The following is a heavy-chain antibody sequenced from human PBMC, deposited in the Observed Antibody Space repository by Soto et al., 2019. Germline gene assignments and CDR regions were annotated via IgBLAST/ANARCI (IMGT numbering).Heavy chain of an antibody. CDR3: VRDNIVACMDRFDY. Sequence: SQTLSLTCGISGDSVSSNRAAWHWIRQSPSRGLEWLGRTYYRSRWYTEYAISVKSRVTISPDPSKNQFSLQLDSLTPEDTAIYYCVRDNIVACMDRFDYWGRGTLVTVSS. CDR1: GDSVSSNRAA. CDR2: TYYRSRWYT. D-gene: IGHD5-12*01. J-gene: IGHJ4*02. V-gene: IGHV6-1*01.